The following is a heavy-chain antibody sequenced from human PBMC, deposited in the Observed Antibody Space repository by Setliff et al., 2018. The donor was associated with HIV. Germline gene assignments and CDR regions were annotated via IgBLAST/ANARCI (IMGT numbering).Heavy chain of an antibody. CDR3: ASLTYYYDSSGYPTLDY. D-gene: IGHD3-22*01. V-gene: IGHV4-39*01. J-gene: IGHJ4*02. CDR2: IYYSGST. CDR1: GGSISSISYY. Sequence: SETLSLTCTVSGGSISSISYYWGWIRQPPGKGLEWIGSIYYSGSTHYNPSLKSRVTISVDTSKNQFSLKLSSVTAADTAVYYCASLTYYYDSSGYPTLDYWGQGTLVTVSS.